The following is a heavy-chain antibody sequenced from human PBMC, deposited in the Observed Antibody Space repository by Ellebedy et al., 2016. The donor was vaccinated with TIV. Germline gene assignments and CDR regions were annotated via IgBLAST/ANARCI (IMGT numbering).Heavy chain of an antibody. J-gene: IGHJ4*02. D-gene: IGHD3-9*01. CDR2: VYHSGST. Sequence: SETLSLTCTVSGDSINNYFWSWIRQPPGKGLEWIGYVYHSGSTSYNPSLRSRVTISLDVSKNQFSLKLSSVTAADTAVYYCAREEFDILTGYQKGFDHWGQGTLVTVSS. CDR3: AREEFDILTGYQKGFDH. CDR1: GDSINNYF. V-gene: IGHV4-59*01.